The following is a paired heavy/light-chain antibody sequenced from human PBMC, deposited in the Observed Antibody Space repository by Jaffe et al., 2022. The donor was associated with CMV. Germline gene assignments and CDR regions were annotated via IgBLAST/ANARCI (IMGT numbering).Heavy chain of an antibody. CDR3: ARSLFIAAAGPYYYYYYMDV. CDR1: GYSFTSYW. Sequence: EVQLVQSGAEVKKPGESLKISCKGSGYSFTSYWIGWVRQMPGKGLEWMGIIYPGDSDTRYSPSFQGQVTISADKSISTAYLQWSSLKASDTAMYYCARSLFIAAAGPYYYYYYMDVWGKGTTVTVSS. J-gene: IGHJ6*03. D-gene: IGHD6-13*01. V-gene: IGHV5-51*01. CDR2: IYPGDSDT.
Light chain of an antibody. CDR1: SSDVGGYNY. Sequence: QSALTQPASVSGSPGQSITISCTGTSSDVGGYNYVSWYQQHPGKAPKLMIYDVSNRPSGVSNRFSGSKSGNTASLTISGLQAEDEADYYCSSYTSSTRGVVFGGGTKLTVL. CDR3: SSYTSSTRGVV. J-gene: IGLJ2*01. CDR2: DVS. V-gene: IGLV2-14*03.